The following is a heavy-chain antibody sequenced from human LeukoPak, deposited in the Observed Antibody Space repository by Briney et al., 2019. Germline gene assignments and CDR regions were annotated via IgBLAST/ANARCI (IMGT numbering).Heavy chain of an antibody. Sequence: GGSLRLSCGASGFTFSNYAMNWIRQSPGKGLEWISYMSSRSGIIYYADSVKGRFTISRDNARNSLYLQMNSLRVDDTAVYYCAGGLLEAQGWLQWLGTVYSMDVWGQGTPVTVSS. CDR2: MSSRSGII. V-gene: IGHV3-11*01. CDR1: GFTFSNYA. D-gene: IGHD5-24*01. CDR3: AGGLLEAQGWLQWLGTVYSMDV. J-gene: IGHJ6*02.